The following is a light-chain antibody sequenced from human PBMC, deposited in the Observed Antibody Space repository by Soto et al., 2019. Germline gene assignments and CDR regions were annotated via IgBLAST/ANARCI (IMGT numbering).Light chain of an antibody. V-gene: IGKV3-20*01. CDR3: QQYVTSPAIT. CDR1: ESVSDY. Sequence: EIVLTRSPGALSLSAGERATLXXWSSESVSDYLAWYQQKPGLAPRLXXHGATKRTSGTPDRFSGTGSGTAFTLAISRLEPEDFAVYYCQQYVTSPAITFGQGTRLEIK. CDR2: GAT. J-gene: IGKJ5*01.